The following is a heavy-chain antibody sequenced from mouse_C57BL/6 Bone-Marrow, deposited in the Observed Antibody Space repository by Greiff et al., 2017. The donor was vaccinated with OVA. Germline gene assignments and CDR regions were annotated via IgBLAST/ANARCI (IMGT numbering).Heavy chain of an antibody. Sequence: DVKLVESGGDLVKPGGSLKLSCAASGFTFSSYGMSWVRQTPDKRLEWVATISSGGSYTYYPDSVKGRFTISRDNAKNTLYLQMSSLKSEDTAMYYCARHYYGSFDYGGQGTALTVSA. V-gene: IGHV5-6*02. CDR2: ISSGGSYT. D-gene: IGHD1-1*01. J-gene: IGHJ2*01. CDR3: ARHYYGSFDY. CDR1: GFTFSSYG.